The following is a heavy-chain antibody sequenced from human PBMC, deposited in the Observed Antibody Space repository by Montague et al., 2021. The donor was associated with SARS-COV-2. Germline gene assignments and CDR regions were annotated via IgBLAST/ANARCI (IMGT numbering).Heavy chain of an antibody. D-gene: IGHD4-23*01. J-gene: IGHJ3*02. CDR1: GGSITGYY. V-gene: IGHV4-59*01. Sequence: SDPLSLTFTFSGGSITGYYWSWLRRSPGKGLEWIAYIYDGGAVNYNPSLGSRVTISTDTSKNQLSPKVNSVTAADTAVYYCVRDHPYGGPRGAYDIWGQGTVVTVSS. CDR2: IYDGGAV. CDR3: VRDHPYGGPRGAYDI.